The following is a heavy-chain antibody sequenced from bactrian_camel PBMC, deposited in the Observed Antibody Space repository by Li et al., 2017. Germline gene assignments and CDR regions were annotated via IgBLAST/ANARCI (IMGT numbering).Heavy chain of an antibody. CDR3: ATSPYYSDYGEVNY. CDR1: GYAYGAAC. V-gene: IGHV3S40*01. J-gene: IGHJ4*01. CDR2: VNSGGGST. D-gene: IGHD4*01. Sequence: VQLVESGGGSVQAGGSLRLSCAASGYAYGAACMGWFRQAPGKGLEWVSGVNSGGGSTYYADSVKGRFTISRDNAKNTVYLQMNSLRPEDTAVYYCATSPYYSDYGEVNYWGQGTQVTVS.